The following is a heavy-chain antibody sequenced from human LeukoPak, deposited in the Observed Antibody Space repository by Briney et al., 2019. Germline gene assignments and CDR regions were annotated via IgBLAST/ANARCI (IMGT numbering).Heavy chain of an antibody. CDR3: ARDRNYYGSGSYPRAGYFQH. CDR2: INHSGST. Sequence: SETLSLTCAVYGGSFSGYYWSWIRQPPGKGLEWIGEINHSGSTNYNPSLKSRVTISVDTSKNQFSLKLGSVTAADTAVYYCARDRNYYGSGSYPRAGYFQHWGQGTLVTVSS. D-gene: IGHD3-10*01. V-gene: IGHV4-34*01. CDR1: GGSFSGYY. J-gene: IGHJ1*01.